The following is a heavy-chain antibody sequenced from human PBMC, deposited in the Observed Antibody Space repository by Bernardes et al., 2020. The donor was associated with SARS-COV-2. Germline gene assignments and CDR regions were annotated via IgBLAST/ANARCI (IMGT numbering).Heavy chain of an antibody. V-gene: IGHV3-23*01. CDR3: AKDDDRPLFGAPGFDS. Sequence: SLRLSCAASGFTFTKYDMSWVRQAPGKGLEWVSGISGSGNTTYYADSVKGRFTISRDNSKNTLFLQMDSLRAEDTAVYYCAKDDDRPLFGAPGFDSWGQGTLVTVSS. J-gene: IGHJ4*02. CDR1: GFTFTKYD. CDR2: ISGSGNTT. D-gene: IGHD3-3*01.